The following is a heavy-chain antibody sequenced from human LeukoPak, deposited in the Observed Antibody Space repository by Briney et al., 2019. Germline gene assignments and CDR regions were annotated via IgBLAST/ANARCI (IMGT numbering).Heavy chain of an antibody. V-gene: IGHV3-30*04. J-gene: IGHJ6*02. CDR3: ARSSIVATGSDYYYYGMDV. Sequence: GGSLRLSCAASGFTFSSYAMHWVRQAPGKGLEWVAVISYDGSNKYYADSVKGRFTISRDNSKNTLYLQMNSLRAEDTAVYYCARSSIVATGSDYYYYGMDVWGQGTTVTVSS. D-gene: IGHD5-12*01. CDR1: GFTFSSYA. CDR2: ISYDGSNK.